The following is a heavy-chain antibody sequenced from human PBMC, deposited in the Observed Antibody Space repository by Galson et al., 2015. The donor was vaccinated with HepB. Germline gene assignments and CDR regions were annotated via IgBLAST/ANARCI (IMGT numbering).Heavy chain of an antibody. V-gene: IGHV3-30-3*01. D-gene: IGHD2-2*01. J-gene: IGHJ3*02. CDR2: ISYDGSNK. CDR3: ARDPYIVVVPAATGNAFDI. CDR1: GFTFSSYA. Sequence: SLRLSCAASGFTFSSYAMHWVRQAPGKGLEWVAVISYDGSNKYYADSVKGRFTISRDNSKNTLYLQMNSLRAEDTAVYYCARDPYIVVVPAATGNAFDIWGQGTMVTVSS.